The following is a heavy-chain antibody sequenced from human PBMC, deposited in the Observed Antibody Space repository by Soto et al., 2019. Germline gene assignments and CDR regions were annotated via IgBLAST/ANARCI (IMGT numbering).Heavy chain of an antibody. Sequence: GGSLRLSCAASGFTFSSYGMHWVRQAPGKGLEWLAVISYDGSNKYYADSVKGRFTISRDNSKNTLYLQMNSLRAEDTAVYYCAKTGSGYDYYYYYGMDVWGQGTTVTVSS. D-gene: IGHD3-10*01. J-gene: IGHJ6*02. CDR3: AKTGSGYDYYYYYGMDV. V-gene: IGHV3-30*18. CDR2: ISYDGSNK. CDR1: GFTFSSYG.